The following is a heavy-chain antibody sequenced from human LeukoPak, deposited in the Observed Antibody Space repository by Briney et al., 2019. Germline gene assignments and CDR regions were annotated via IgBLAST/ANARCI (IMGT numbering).Heavy chain of an antibody. J-gene: IGHJ4*02. CDR3: ARGAVDTAMVHDY. D-gene: IGHD5-18*01. Sequence: ASETLSLTCTVSGGSISSYYWSWIRQPPGKGLEWIGYIYYSGSTNYNPSLKSRVTISVDTSKNQFSLKLSSVTAADTAVYYCARGAVDTAMVHDYWGQGTLATVSS. CDR2: IYYSGST. V-gene: IGHV4-59*01. CDR1: GGSISSYY.